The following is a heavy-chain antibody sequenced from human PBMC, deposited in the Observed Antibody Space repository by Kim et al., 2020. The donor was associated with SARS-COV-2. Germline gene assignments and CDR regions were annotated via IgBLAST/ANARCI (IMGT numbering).Heavy chain of an antibody. D-gene: IGHD3-10*01. CDR3: ARDQQVRGVIILYYYGMDV. CDR1: GFTLTTYT. V-gene: IGHV3-30-3*01. Sequence: GGSLRLSCAVSGFTLTTYTMHWVRQAPGKGLEWVAVLSYDGGKEYYADSVKGRFIISRDTSKNTLYLQMNSLGPEDTAVYFCARDQQVRGVIILYYYGMDVGGQGTTVTFSS. CDR2: LSYDGGKE. J-gene: IGHJ6*02.